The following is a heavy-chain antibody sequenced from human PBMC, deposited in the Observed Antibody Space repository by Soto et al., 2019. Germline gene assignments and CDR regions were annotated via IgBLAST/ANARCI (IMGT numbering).Heavy chain of an antibody. CDR1: VFTCDDYA. V-gene: IGHV3-9*01. J-gene: IGHJ4*01. Sequence: SLRRSCTASVFTCDDYAMHWVRQVPGRGLEWVSGITWNSGKIAYADSVKGRFTIARDDDNNSLYLQMNSLRPEDTALYYCVKDSYADFHRVLSTAEYFFDYWGHGTLVTVSS. D-gene: IGHD2-15*01. CDR3: VKDSYADFHRVLSTAEYFFDY. CDR2: ITWNSGKI.